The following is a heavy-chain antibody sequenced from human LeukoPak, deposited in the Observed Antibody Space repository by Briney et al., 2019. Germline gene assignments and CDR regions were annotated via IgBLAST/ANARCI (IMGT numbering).Heavy chain of an antibody. J-gene: IGHJ4*02. CDR2: IYPGDSDT. CDR1: GSSFTSYW. Sequence: GESLKISCQGSGSSFTSYWIGWVRQLPGKGLEWMGIIYPGDSDTRYSPSFQGQVTISADKSSSTAYLQWSSLKASDTAMYYCATYTVTSRYFDYWGQGTLVTVSS. V-gene: IGHV5-51*01. D-gene: IGHD4-17*01. CDR3: ATYTVTSRYFDY.